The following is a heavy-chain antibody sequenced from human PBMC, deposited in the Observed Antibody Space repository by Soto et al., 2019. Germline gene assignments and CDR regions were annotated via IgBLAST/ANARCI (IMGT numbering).Heavy chain of an antibody. V-gene: IGHV1-18*04. CDR3: ARHIAVAGTAAFDI. CDR2: ISAYNGNT. Sequence: SXKVSLKASGYTXTSYGIRLVRQAPGQGLEWMGWISAYNGNTNYEQKLQGRVTITTDTSTSTAYMELRSMRPDDPAVYYCARHIAVAGTAAFDIWGQGTMGTVSS. CDR1: GYTXTSYG. J-gene: IGHJ3*02. D-gene: IGHD6-19*01.